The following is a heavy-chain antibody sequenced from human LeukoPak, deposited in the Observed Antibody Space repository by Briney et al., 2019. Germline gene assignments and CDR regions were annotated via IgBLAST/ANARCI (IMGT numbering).Heavy chain of an antibody. Sequence: ASVKVSCKASGYTFTGYYIHWVRQAPGQGLEWMGWINPNSGGTNYAQKFQGRVTMTRDTSISTAYMELRSLRSDDTAVYYCARNCSGGSCYSEIYLDYWGQGTLVTVSS. D-gene: IGHD2-15*01. CDR1: GYTFTGYY. CDR2: INPNSGGT. V-gene: IGHV1-2*02. J-gene: IGHJ4*02. CDR3: ARNCSGGSCYSEIYLDY.